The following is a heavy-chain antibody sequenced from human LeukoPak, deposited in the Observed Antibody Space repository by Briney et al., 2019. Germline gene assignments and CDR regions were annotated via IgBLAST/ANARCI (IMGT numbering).Heavy chain of an antibody. CDR1: GFSVSAHY. CDR2: LFGGDTI. J-gene: IGHJ4*02. D-gene: IGHD1-26*01. V-gene: IGHV3-53*01. Sequence: GGSLRLSCAAPGFSVSAHYMSWVRQAPGKGLEWVSTLFGGDTIDYTDSVEGRFTISRDNSGNTLYLQMNNLRADDTAVYYCAGRRGSSFDYWGRGTQVIVSS. CDR3: AGRRGSSFDY.